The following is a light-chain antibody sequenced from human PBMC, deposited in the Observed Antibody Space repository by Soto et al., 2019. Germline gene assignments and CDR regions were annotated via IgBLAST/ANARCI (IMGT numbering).Light chain of an antibody. CDR2: GAS. V-gene: IGKV3-20*01. J-gene: IGKJ3*01. CDR3: QQYGSSPPGT. Sequence: EKVMTQSPGTLSLSPGERATLSCRASQSVSSSYLAWYQQKPGQAPRLLIYGASSRATGIPDRFSGSGSGTDFTLTISRLEPEDFAVYYCQQYGSSPPGTFGPGTKVDIK. CDR1: QSVSSSY.